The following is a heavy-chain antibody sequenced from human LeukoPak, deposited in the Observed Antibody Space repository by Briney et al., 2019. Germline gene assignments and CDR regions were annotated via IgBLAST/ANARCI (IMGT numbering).Heavy chain of an antibody. CDR1: GFTFNNYA. CDR3: AKDSLSGGCSDY. Sequence: GGSLRLSCAASGFTFNNYAMSGVRQAPGKGLEWVSVISGSGDNTYYADFVKGRFTISRDNSKNTLYLQMNSLRAEDAAIYYCAKDSLSGGCSDYWGQGSLVTVSS. CDR2: ISGSGDNT. J-gene: IGHJ4*02. D-gene: IGHD1-26*01. V-gene: IGHV3-23*01.